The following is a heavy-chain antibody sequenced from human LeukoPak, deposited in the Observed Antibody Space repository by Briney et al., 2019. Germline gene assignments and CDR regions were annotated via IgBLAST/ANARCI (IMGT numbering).Heavy chain of an antibody. CDR3: VRNSGTHAFDI. D-gene: IGHD1-14*01. V-gene: IGHV4-59*01. Sequence: PSETLSLTCTVSGGSISRYYWSWIRQPPGKGLEWIGYIYYSGSTNYNPSLKSRVTISVDTSKNQFSLKMSSVTAADTAVYYCVRNSGTHAFDIWGQGTMVTVSS. J-gene: IGHJ3*02. CDR1: GGSISRYY. CDR2: IYYSGST.